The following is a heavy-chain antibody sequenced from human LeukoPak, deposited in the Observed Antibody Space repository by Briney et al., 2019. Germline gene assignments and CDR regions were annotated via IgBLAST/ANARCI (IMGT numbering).Heavy chain of an antibody. J-gene: IGHJ5*02. CDR1: GYTFTSYG. CDR3: ARAYQYSSSWPTNQPSNWFDP. Sequence: ASVKVSCKASGYTFTSYGISWVRQAPGQGLEWMGWISAYNGNTNYAQKLQGRVTMTTDTSTSTAYMELRSLRSDDTAVYYCARAYQYSSSWPTNQPSNWFDPWGQGTLVTVSS. D-gene: IGHD6-13*01. V-gene: IGHV1-18*01. CDR2: ISAYNGNT.